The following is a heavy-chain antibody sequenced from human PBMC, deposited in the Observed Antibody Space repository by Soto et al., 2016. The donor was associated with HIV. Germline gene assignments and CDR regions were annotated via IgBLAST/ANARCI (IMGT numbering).Heavy chain of an antibody. Sequence: QVQLQQWGAGLLKPSETLSLTCAVYSASFSGYYWSWIRQPPGKGLEWIGEINHSGSTNYNPSLKSRLTISVDTSKKQFSLKLSSVTAADTALYYCARVNIVSTTGGPFDIWGQGTMVTVSS. CDR1: SASFSGYY. V-gene: IGHV4-34*01. D-gene: IGHD5-12*01. J-gene: IGHJ3*02. CDR3: ARVNIVSTTGGPFDI. CDR2: INHSGST.